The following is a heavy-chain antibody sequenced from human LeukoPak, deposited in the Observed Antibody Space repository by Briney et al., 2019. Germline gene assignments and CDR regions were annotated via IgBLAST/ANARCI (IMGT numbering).Heavy chain of an antibody. CDR3: ARLQVGTTDY. Sequence: SCKASGYTFTSYGISWIRQPAGKGLEWIGRIYTSGSTNYNPSLKSRVTMSVDTSKNQFSLKLSSVTAADTAVYYCARLQVGTTDYWGQGTLVTVSS. J-gene: IGHJ4*02. D-gene: IGHD1-26*01. CDR1: GYTFTSYG. V-gene: IGHV4-4*07. CDR2: IYTSGST.